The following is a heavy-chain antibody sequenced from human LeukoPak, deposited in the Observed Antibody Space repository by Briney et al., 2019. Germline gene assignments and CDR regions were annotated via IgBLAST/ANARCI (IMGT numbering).Heavy chain of an antibody. CDR2: ISYDGSNK. D-gene: IGHD2-15*01. CDR3: ARVAGIVVVVAATGGYFDY. CDR1: GFTFSSYA. J-gene: IGHJ4*02. Sequence: GRSLRLSCAASGFTFSSYAMHWVRQAPGKGLEWVAVISYDGSNKYYADSVKGRFTISRDNSKNTLYLQMNSLRAEDTAVYYCARVAGIVVVVAATGGYFDYWGQGTLVTVSS. V-gene: IGHV3-30-3*01.